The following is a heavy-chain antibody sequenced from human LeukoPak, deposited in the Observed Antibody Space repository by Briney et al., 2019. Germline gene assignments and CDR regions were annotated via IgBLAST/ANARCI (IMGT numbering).Heavy chain of an antibody. CDR3: ARGPRRGGDDAFDI. CDR1: GGSISSYF. Sequence: SETLSLTCTVSGGSISSYFWSWIRQPAGKGLEWIGRMYTSGSANYNPSLKSRVTMSVDTSKNQFSLNLSSVTAADTALYYCARGPRRGGDDAFDIWXQGXMXTVSS. J-gene: IGHJ3*02. CDR2: MYTSGSA. V-gene: IGHV4-4*07. D-gene: IGHD3-10*01.